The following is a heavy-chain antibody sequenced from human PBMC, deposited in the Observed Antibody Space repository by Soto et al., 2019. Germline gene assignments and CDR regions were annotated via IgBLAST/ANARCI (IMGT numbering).Heavy chain of an antibody. Sequence: SETLSLTCAVSGGSISSSNWWTWVRQSPGNGLEWIGEIYHSGSTNYNPSLKSRVTLSVDRSKNQFSLNMGSVTAADTAVYYCARGAGSGWYIWGQGTLVTVSS. J-gene: IGHJ4*02. CDR3: ARGAGSGWYI. V-gene: IGHV4-4*02. D-gene: IGHD6-19*01. CDR1: GGSISSSNW. CDR2: IYHSGST.